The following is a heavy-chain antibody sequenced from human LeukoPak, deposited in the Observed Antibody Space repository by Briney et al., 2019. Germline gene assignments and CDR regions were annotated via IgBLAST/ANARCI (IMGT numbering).Heavy chain of an antibody. J-gene: IGHJ4*02. CDR2: ISAYNGNT. V-gene: IGHV1-18*01. Sequence: ASVKVSCKASGYTFTSYGTSWVRQAPGQGLEWMGWISAYNGNTNYAQKLQGRVTMTTDTSTSTAYMELRSLRSDDTAVYYCASPQLDCSSTSCRYYFDYWGQGTLVTVSS. CDR1: GYTFTSYG. CDR3: ASPQLDCSSTSCRYYFDY. D-gene: IGHD2-2*01.